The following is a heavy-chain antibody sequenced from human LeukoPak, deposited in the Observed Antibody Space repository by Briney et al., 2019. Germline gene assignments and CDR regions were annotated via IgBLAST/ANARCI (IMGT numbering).Heavy chain of an antibody. D-gene: IGHD3-3*01. CDR2: IDTNTGNP. CDR3: AREDFWSGYSVGY. Sequence: ASVNVSCKASGYTFISYAMNWVRQAPGQGLEWMGWIDTNTGNPTYAQGFTGRFVFSLDTSVTTVYLQISSLKAEDTAVYFCAREDFWSGYSVGYWGQGTLVTVSS. V-gene: IGHV7-4-1*02. J-gene: IGHJ4*02. CDR1: GYTFISYA.